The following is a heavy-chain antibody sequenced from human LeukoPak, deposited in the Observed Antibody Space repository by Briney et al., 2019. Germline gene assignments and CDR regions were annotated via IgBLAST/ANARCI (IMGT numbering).Heavy chain of an antibody. CDR2: INTKTGRT. D-gene: IGHD3-3*01. J-gene: IGHJ5*02. CDR3: ARADFIDAGPYLIAP. CDR1: GYTFTDYY. Sequence: EASVRVSCKTSGYTFTDYYIHWVRQAPGQGLEWMGWINTKTGRTSFARTFQGRVTMTRDPSITTVYMDMAWLTSDDTANYFCARADFIDAGPYLIAPWGQGTLVTVSS. V-gene: IGHV1-2*02.